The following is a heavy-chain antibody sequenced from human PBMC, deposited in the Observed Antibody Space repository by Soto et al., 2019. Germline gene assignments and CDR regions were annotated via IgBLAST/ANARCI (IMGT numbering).Heavy chain of an antibody. Sequence: PSETLSLTCAVSGGSISSGGYSWSWIRQPPGKGLECIGYIYHSGSTYYNPSLKSRVTISVDRSKNQFSLKLSSVTAADTAVYYCARLRTRGRYSSSWYAVNVWGQGTTVTVSS. CDR1: GGSISSGGYS. CDR3: ARLRTRGRYSSSWYAVNV. J-gene: IGHJ6*02. V-gene: IGHV4-30-2*01. CDR2: IYHSGST. D-gene: IGHD6-13*01.